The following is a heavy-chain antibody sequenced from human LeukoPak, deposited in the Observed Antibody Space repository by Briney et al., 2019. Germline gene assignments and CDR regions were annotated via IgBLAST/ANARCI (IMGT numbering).Heavy chain of an antibody. V-gene: IGHV1-18*01. J-gene: IGHJ4*02. CDR1: GYTFTRHG. CDR3: ARDPSNSAGWKLFFDY. D-gene: IGHD6-19*01. CDR2: ISGYNGDT. Sequence: ASVKVYCKTSGYTFTRHGVAWVRQAPGQGLEWMGWISGYNGDTNCAQEFQGRVTMTTDTSTNTAYMELRSLTSDDTAVYYCARDPSNSAGWKLFFDYWGQGTLVTVSS.